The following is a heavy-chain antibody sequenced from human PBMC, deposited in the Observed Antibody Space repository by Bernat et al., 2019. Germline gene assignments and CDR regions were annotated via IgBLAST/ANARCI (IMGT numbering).Heavy chain of an antibody. CDR3: ARDGVAIDY. J-gene: IGHJ4*02. D-gene: IGHD2-15*01. CDR2: IWYDGSNK. V-gene: IGHV3-33*01. Sequence: QVQLVESGGGVVQPGRSLRLSCAASGFTFSSYGMHWVRQAPGKGLEWVAVIWYDGSNKYYADSVKGRFTISRDNSKNTLYLQMNSLGAEDTAVYYCARDGVAIDYWGQGTLVTVSS. CDR1: GFTFSSYG.